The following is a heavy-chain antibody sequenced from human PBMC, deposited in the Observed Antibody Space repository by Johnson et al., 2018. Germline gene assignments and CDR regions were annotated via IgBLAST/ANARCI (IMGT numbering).Heavy chain of an antibody. J-gene: IGHJ3*02. D-gene: IGHD1-1*01. Sequence: VQLVESGGGVVRPGGSLRLSCAASGFTFSSYWMSWVRQAPGKGLEWVANIKQDGSEKYYVDSVKGRFTISRDNAKNTLYLQMNSLRAEDTAVYYCARGLVRRAFDIWGQGTMVTVSS. CDR1: GFTFSSYW. CDR3: ARGLVRRAFDI. V-gene: IGHV3-7*03. CDR2: IKQDGSEK.